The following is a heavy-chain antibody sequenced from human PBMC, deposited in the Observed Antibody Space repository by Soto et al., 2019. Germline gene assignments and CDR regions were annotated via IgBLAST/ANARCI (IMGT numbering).Heavy chain of an antibody. Sequence: SETLSLTCAVSGGSFSGYYWSWIRQPPGKGLEWIGEINHSGSTNYNPSLKSRVTISVDTSKNQFSLKLSSVTAADTAVYYCAREIYGSGIFDYWGQGTMVT. J-gene: IGHJ4*03. CDR1: GGSFSGYY. CDR3: AREIYGSGIFDY. D-gene: IGHD3-10*01. V-gene: IGHV4-34*01. CDR2: INHSGST.